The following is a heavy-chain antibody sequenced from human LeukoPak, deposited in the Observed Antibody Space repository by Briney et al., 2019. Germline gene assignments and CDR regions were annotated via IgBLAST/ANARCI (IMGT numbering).Heavy chain of an antibody. D-gene: IGHD2-8*01. V-gene: IGHV4-38-2*02. CDR2: IYHSGST. CDR3: ARVVYFRRPDAFDI. J-gene: IGHJ3*02. CDR1: GYSISSGYY. Sequence: SETLSLTCTVSGYSISSGYYWGWIRQPPGKGLEWIGSIYHSGSTYYNPSLKSRVTISVDTSKNQFSLKLSSVTAADTAVYYCARVVYFRRPDAFDIWGQGTMVTVSS.